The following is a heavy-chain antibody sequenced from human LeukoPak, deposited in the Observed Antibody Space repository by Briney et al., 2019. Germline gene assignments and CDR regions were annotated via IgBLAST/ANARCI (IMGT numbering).Heavy chain of an antibody. CDR2: ISAYNGNT. D-gene: IGHD3-22*01. J-gene: IGHJ4*02. V-gene: IGHV1-18*01. Sequence: GASVKVSCKASGYTFTSYGISWVRQAPGQGLEWMGWISAYNGNTNYAQKLQGRVTMTTDTSTSTAYMELRSLRSDDTAVYYCARVRITYYYDSSGYGYFDYWGQGTLVTVSS. CDR3: ARVRITYYYDSSGYGYFDY. CDR1: GYTFTSYG.